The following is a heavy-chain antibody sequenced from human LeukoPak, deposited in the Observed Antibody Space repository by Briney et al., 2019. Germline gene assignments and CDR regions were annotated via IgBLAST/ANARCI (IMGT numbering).Heavy chain of an antibody. D-gene: IGHD6-13*01. CDR3: TRVVAGDEYSSSGY. CDR1: GFTFSRYY. CDR2: INSDGSGT. V-gene: IGHV3-74*01. J-gene: IGHJ4*02. Sequence: GGSLRLYCAASGFTFSRYYMHWVRQAPGKGLVWVSRINSDGSGTTYADSVKGRFTVSRDNAKNTLYLQMNSLRVEDPAMYYCTRVVAGDEYSSSGYWGQGTLVTVSS.